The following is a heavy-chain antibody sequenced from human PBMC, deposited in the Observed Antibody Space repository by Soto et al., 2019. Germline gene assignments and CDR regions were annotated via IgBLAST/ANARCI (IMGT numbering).Heavy chain of an antibody. Sequence: GGSLRVSCAASGFTFSSYWMSWVRQAPGKVLEWVANIKQDGSEKFYVDSVKGRFTLSRDNAKNSPYLQMNSLRAEDTDVYYCAREGPQIYDSSGYYLPSFDIWGQGKLVTVSS. D-gene: IGHD3-22*01. CDR3: AREGPQIYDSSGYYLPSFDI. V-gene: IGHV3-7*03. J-gene: IGHJ3*02. CDR2: IKQDGSEK. CDR1: GFTFSSYW.